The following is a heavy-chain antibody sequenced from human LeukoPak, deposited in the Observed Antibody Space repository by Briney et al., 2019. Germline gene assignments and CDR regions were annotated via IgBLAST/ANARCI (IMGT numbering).Heavy chain of an antibody. Sequence: SETLSLTCTVSGYSISNAYYWGWIRQPPGKGLEWIGSVSHSGSTYYNSSLKSRVTISLDTSKNQFSLKLSSVTAADTAMYYCARLDYDITGYDCAYWGQGAQVTVSS. J-gene: IGHJ4*02. CDR2: VSHSGST. D-gene: IGHD3-22*01. CDR1: GYSISNAYY. CDR3: ARLDYDITGYDCAY. V-gene: IGHV4-38-2*02.